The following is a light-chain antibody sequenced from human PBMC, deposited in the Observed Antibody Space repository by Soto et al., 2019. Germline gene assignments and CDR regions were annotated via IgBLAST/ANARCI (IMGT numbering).Light chain of an antibody. CDR2: DVN. J-gene: IGLJ1*01. V-gene: IGLV2-14*01. CDR3: FSYTSSGTYV. CDR1: SSDVGGYNY. Sequence: QSALTQPASVSGSPGQSITISCTGTSSDVGGYNYVSWYQHHPGKAPKLLIYDVNNRPSGVSDRFSGSKSGNTASLTISGLQTEDETDYYCFSYTSSGTYVFGTGTKLTVL.